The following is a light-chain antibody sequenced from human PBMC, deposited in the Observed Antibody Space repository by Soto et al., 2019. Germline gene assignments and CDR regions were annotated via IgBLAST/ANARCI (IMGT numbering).Light chain of an antibody. CDR2: GAS. CDR3: QQYNNRPYT. CDR1: QSISSD. J-gene: IGKJ2*01. V-gene: IGKV3-15*01. Sequence: EIMMTQSPDTLSVSPGERATVSCRASQSISSDFAWFQLKPGQAPRLLIYGASTSAPDVPDRFSGSGSGTEFTLTLSSLQSEDFAVYYCQQYNNRPYTLGQGTNLEI.